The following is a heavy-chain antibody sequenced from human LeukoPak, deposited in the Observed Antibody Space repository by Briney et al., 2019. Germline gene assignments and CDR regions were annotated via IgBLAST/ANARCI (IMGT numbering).Heavy chain of an antibody. J-gene: IGHJ4*02. CDR3: VIWGDYDVLTGYYVSDY. Sequence: GGSLGLSCAASGFTFSNYAMSWVRQAPGKGLEWVSAITGSAGNTYYADSVKGRFTISRDNSKNTVFLQMNSLRHEDTAIYYCVIWGDYDVLTGYYVSDYWGQGTLVTVSS. V-gene: IGHV3-23*01. D-gene: IGHD3-9*01. CDR1: GFTFSNYA. CDR2: ITGSAGNT.